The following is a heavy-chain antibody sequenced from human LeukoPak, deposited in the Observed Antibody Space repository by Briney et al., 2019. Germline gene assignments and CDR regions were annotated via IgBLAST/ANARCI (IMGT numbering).Heavy chain of an antibody. CDR1: GFTVSSNY. CDR2: ISSSSSYI. CDR3: ARLTMYSSSWNTNWFDP. J-gene: IGHJ5*02. Sequence: GGSLRLSCEASGFTVSSNYMSWVRQAPGKGLEWVSSISSSSSYIYYADSVKGRFTISRDNAKNSLYLQMNSLRAEDTAVYYCARLTMYSSSWNTNWFDPWGQGTLVTVSS. D-gene: IGHD6-13*01. V-gene: IGHV3-21*01.